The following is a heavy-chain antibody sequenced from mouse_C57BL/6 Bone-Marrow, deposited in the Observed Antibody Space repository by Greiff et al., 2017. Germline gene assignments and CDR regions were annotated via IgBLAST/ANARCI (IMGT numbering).Heavy chain of an antibody. CDR1: GFNIKDDY. CDR2: IDPENGDT. V-gene: IGHV14-4*01. J-gene: IGHJ3*01. CDR3: TRIAY. Sequence: EVKLQESGAELVRPGASVKLSCTASGFNIKDDYMHWVKQRPEQGLEWIGWIDPENGDTEYASKFQGKVTITVDTSSNTAYLQLSSLTSEDTAVYYCTRIAYWGQGTLVTVSA.